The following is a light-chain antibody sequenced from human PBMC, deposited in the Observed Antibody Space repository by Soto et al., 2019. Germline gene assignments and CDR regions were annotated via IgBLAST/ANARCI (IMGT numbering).Light chain of an antibody. Sequence: DIVMTQSPDSLAVSLGERATINCKSSQSVLYSSNNKHFLTWYQQKPGQPPKLLIYWASTRESGVPDRFSGSGSGTDFTLTISSLQAEDVAIYYCQQFYSVPMTVGQGTRLEIK. CDR2: WAS. J-gene: IGKJ5*01. CDR1: QSVLYSSNNKHF. CDR3: QQFYSVPMT. V-gene: IGKV4-1*01.